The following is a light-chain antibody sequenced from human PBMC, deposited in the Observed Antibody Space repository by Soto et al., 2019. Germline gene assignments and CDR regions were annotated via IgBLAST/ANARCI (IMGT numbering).Light chain of an antibody. J-gene: IGLJ3*02. V-gene: IGLV1-40*01. Sequence: QTVVTQPPSVSGAPGQRVTLSCTGNSSNLGAGYDVHWYKQVPGAAPKLVIFGNRNRPSGVPERFSGSKSGTSASLAITGLQAEDEADYYCQAYDYSLTASVFGGGTKLTVL. CDR1: SSNLGAGYD. CDR3: QAYDYSLTASV. CDR2: GNR.